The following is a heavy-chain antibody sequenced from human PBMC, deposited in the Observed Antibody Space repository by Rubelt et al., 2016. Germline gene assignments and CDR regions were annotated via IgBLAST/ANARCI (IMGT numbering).Heavy chain of an antibody. D-gene: IGHD6-19*01. CDR1: GFTFRSYA. V-gene: IGHV3-7*03. J-gene: IGHJ4*02. Sequence: VQLVESGGGVVQPGRSLRLSCAASGFTFRSYAMNWVRQAPGKGLEWVANIKQDGSEKYYVDSVKGRFSISRDNSENTLYLQMSSLRAEDTAVYSCARGVYSSGPLDYWGQGTLVTVSS. CDR3: ARGVYSSGPLDY. CDR2: IKQDGSEK.